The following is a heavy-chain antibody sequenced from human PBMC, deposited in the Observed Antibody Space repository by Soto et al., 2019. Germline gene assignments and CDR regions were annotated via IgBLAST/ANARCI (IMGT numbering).Heavy chain of an antibody. CDR1: GYTFTSYD. D-gene: IGHD2-2*01. Sequence: ASVKVSCKASGYTFTSYDINWVRQAPGQGLEWMGWISAYNGNTTYAQKLQGRVTMTTDTSTSTAYMELRSLRSDDTAVYYCARDPSDDIVVVPAGRGAFDIWGQGTMVTVSS. V-gene: IGHV1-18*01. CDR3: ARDPSDDIVVVPAGRGAFDI. CDR2: ISAYNGNT. J-gene: IGHJ3*02.